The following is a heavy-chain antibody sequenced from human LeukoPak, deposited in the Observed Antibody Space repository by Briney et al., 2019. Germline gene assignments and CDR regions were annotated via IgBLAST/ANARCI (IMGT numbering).Heavy chain of an antibody. CDR3: ARQQSSESSGYYYGDDY. CDR2: IYYSGST. D-gene: IGHD3-22*01. Sequence: PSETLSLTCAVYGGSFSSYYWGWIRQPPGKGLEWIGSIYYSGSTYYNPSLKSRVTISVDTSKNQFSLKLSSVTAADTAVYYCARQQSSESSGYYYGDDYWGQGTLVTVSS. CDR1: GGSFSSYY. J-gene: IGHJ4*02. V-gene: IGHV4-39*01.